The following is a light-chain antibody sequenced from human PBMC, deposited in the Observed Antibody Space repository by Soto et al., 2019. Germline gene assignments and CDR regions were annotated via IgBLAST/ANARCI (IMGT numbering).Light chain of an antibody. CDR2: DVT. Sequence: QCVLKHALSGSGSHLRGVSIISTGTSSDVGGYSYVSWYQQHPGKAPQLIIYDVTERPSGVPDRFSGSKSGNTASLTISGLQAEDEADYYCCSYTGSYSYVFGLGTKVTVL. J-gene: IGLJ1*01. CDR3: CSYTGSYSYV. V-gene: IGLV2-11*01. CDR1: SSDVGGYSY.